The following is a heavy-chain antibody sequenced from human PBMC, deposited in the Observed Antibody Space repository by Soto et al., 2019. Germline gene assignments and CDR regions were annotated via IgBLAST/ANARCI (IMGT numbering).Heavy chain of an antibody. J-gene: IGHJ6*02. D-gene: IGHD6-13*01. Sequence: GESLTIACKCARYSFTSYWIGWVRQMPEKGLEWMGIIYPGDSDTRYIPSFHGQVTISADKASSTAYLQCISLKASCRAMSYCARTAAAGKYYSGVDDWGQGTTVTVSS. V-gene: IGHV5-51*01. CDR1: RYSFTSYW. CDR2: IYPGDSDT. CDR3: ARTAAAGKYYSGVDD.